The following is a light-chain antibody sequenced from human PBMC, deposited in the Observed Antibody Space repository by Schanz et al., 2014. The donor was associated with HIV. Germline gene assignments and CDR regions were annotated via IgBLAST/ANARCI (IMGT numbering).Light chain of an antibody. Sequence: QSALTQPASASGSPGQSVTISCTGTSSDVGGYNYVSWYQQHPGKAPKLMIYEVSKRPSGVPDRFSGSKSGNTASLTVSRLQAEDEADYYCTSYAGSNNLVFGGGTKLTVL. CDR1: SSDVGGYNY. CDR2: EVS. V-gene: IGLV2-8*01. CDR3: TSYAGSNNLV. J-gene: IGLJ2*01.